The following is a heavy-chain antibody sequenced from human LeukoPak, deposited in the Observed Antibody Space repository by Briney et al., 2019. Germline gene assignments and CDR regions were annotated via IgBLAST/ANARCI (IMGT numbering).Heavy chain of an antibody. D-gene: IGHD5-18*01. CDR1: GFTFSSYA. CDR2: ISSNGGSA. CDR3: ARESDTAMVHYYYYGMDV. J-gene: IGHJ6*04. Sequence: GGSLRLSCAASGFTFSSYAMHWVRQAPGKGLEYVSAISSNGGSAYYANSLKGRFTISRDNSKNTLYLQMGSLRAEDTAVYYCARESDTAMVHYYYYGMDVWGKGTTVTVSS. V-gene: IGHV3-64*01.